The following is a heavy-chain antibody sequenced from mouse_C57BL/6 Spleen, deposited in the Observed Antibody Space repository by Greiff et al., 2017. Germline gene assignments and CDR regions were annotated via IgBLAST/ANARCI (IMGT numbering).Heavy chain of an antibody. CDR1: GYTFTSYW. CDR3: ARRYGSSYWYFDV. Sequence: VQLQQPGAELVRPGSSVKLSCKASGYTFTSYWMHWVKQRPIQGLEWIGNIDPSDSETHYNQKFKDKATLTVDKSSSTAYMQLSSLTFEDSAVYYCARRYGSSYWYFDVWGTGTTVTVSS. V-gene: IGHV1-52*01. D-gene: IGHD1-1*01. J-gene: IGHJ1*03. CDR2: IDPSDSET.